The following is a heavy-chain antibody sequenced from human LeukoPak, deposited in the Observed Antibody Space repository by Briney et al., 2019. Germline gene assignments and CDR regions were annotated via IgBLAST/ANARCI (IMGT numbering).Heavy chain of an antibody. CDR3: ARHWGSDWYFDL. CDR1: GGSISNYY. Sequence: PSETLSLTCAVSGGSISNYYCSWIRQPPGKGLEWLGYIHYSGYTNYNPSLKSRVTISVDTSKDQFSLNLSSMTAADTAVYYCARHWGSDWYFDLWGRGTLVTVSS. D-gene: IGHD7-27*01. V-gene: IGHV4-59*01. J-gene: IGHJ2*01. CDR2: IHYSGYT.